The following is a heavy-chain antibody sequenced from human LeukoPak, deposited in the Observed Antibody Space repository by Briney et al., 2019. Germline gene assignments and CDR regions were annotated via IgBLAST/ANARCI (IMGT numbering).Heavy chain of an antibody. CDR2: IYYTGNT. D-gene: IGHD3-22*01. J-gene: IGHJ4*02. V-gene: IGHV4-59*01. CDR3: ARVTRGASYDSSGLYFDY. CDR1: GGSISNYY. Sequence: PSETLSLTCTVSGGSISNYYWNWIRQPPGKGLEWIGYIYYTGNTNYNPSLKSRVTISVDTSKNQFSLKLSSVTAADTAVYYCARVTRGASYDSSGLYFDYWGQGTLVTVSS.